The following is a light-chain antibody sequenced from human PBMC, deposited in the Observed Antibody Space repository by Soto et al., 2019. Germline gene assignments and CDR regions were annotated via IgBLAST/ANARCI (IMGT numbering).Light chain of an antibody. CDR2: SVT. CDR1: SSVVGRFDY. Sequence: QSVLSQPASVSWSPGQSIAISCTGTSSVVGRFDYVSWYPHQPGKAPKLIVYSVTKRPSGDSNRFSGSKSGNTASLTLSQLQAEDEADYDYRSTTKGSTTVCGAGTKVTAL. CDR3: RSTTKGSTTV. J-gene: IGLJ1*01. V-gene: IGLV2-14*01.